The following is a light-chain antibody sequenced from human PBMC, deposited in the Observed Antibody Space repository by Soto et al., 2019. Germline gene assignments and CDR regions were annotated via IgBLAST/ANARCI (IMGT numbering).Light chain of an antibody. Sequence: DIVLTQSPGTLSLSPGERATLSCRASQSVSSNYLAWYQRKPGQAPRLLIYGASTRATGVPDRFSGSGSGTDFTLTISRLEPEDFAVYYCQQYSTTFGQGTKVDIK. J-gene: IGKJ1*01. CDR3: QQYSTT. CDR1: QSVSSNY. V-gene: IGKV3-20*01. CDR2: GAS.